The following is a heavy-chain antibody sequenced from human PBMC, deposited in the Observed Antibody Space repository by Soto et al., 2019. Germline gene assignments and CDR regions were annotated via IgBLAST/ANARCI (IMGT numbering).Heavy chain of an antibody. J-gene: IGHJ4*02. CDR2: IKSKTDGGTT. Sequence: GGSLRLSCAASGFTFSNAWMSWVRQAPGKGLEWVGRIKSKTDGGTTDYAAPVKGRFTISRDDSKNTLYLQMNSLKTEDTAVYYCTTDTGPKWGELPLFPFDYWGQGTLVTVPS. CDR3: TTDTGPKWGELPLFPFDY. CDR1: GFTFSNAW. V-gene: IGHV3-15*01. D-gene: IGHD3-16*02.